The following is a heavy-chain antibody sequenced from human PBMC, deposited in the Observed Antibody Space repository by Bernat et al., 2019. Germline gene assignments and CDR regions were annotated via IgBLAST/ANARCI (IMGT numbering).Heavy chain of an antibody. CDR1: GGSISSYY. CDR2: IYDSGFT. D-gene: IGHD6-19*01. J-gene: IGHJ4*02. CDR3: ARRYSNGWCFDY. V-gene: IGHV4-59*08. Sequence: QVQLQESGPGLVKPSETLSLTCTVSGGSISSYYWSWIRQSPGKGLEWIGYIYDSGFTNYNHSLKSRVTISVDMSKNQFSLKLSSVTAADTAVYYCARRYSNGWCFDYWGQGTLVSVSS.